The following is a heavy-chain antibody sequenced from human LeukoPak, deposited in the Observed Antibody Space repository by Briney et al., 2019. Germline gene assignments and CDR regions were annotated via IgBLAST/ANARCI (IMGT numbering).Heavy chain of an antibody. D-gene: IGHD3-22*01. CDR1: GGTFSSYA. CDR3: ATPSYYYDSSAQGYFGY. J-gene: IGHJ4*02. V-gene: IGHV1-69*04. Sequence: GASVKVSCKASGGTFSSYAISWVRQAPGQGLEWMGRIIPILGIANYAQKFQGRVTITADKSTSTAYMELSSLRPEDTAVYYCATPSYYYDSSAQGYFGYWGQGTLVTVSS. CDR2: IIPILGIA.